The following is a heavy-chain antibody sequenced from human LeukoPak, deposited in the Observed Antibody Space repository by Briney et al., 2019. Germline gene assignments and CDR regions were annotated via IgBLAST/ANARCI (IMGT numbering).Heavy chain of an antibody. J-gene: IGHJ5*02. Sequence: PGGSLRLSCEASGFTFINAWMSWVHQVPGKGLEWVGHIKSKTDGGTTDYAAPVKGRVTISRDDSKNTLYLQMNNLKTEDTAVYYCTTDEWSWGQGTLVTVSP. V-gene: IGHV3-15*01. CDR2: IKSKTDGGTT. CDR3: TTDEWS. D-gene: IGHD2-8*01. CDR1: GFTFINAW.